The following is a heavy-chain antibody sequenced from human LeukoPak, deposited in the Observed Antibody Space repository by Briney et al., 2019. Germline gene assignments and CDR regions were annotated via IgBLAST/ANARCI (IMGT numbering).Heavy chain of an antibody. J-gene: IGHJ4*02. V-gene: IGHV1-18*04. D-gene: IGHD5-12*01. Sequence: GASVTVSCKASGYTFTSYGISWVRQAPGQGLEWMGWISAYNGNTNYAQKLQGRVTMTTDTSTSTAYMELRSLRSDDTAVYYCARGRIVATIRASVGYYFDYWGQGTLVTVSS. CDR2: ISAYNGNT. CDR3: ARGRIVATIRASVGYYFDY. CDR1: GYTFTSYG.